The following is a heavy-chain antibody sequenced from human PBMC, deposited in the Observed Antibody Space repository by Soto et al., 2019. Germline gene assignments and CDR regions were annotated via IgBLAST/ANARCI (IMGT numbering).Heavy chain of an antibody. CDR2: IKSDGSEK. V-gene: IGHV3-7*01. J-gene: IGHJ4*02. CDR1: GFTFGDFW. Sequence: PGGSLRLSCAASGFTFGDFWMTWVRQAPGKGQECVATIKSDGSEKYSVDSVRGRFTVSRDNAKNSVFLQMNSLRAEDTAMYYCARSTRTHDYWGQGTLVTVSS. D-gene: IGHD2-8*01. CDR3: ARSTRTHDY.